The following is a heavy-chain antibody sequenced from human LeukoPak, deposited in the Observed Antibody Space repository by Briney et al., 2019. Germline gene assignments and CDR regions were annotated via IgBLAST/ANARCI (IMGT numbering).Heavy chain of an antibody. V-gene: IGHV3-7*01. J-gene: IGHJ4*02. CDR1: GFTFSSSW. CDR3: ASGTREMATISATGLFDY. CDR2: IKQDGSEK. D-gene: IGHD5-24*01. Sequence: GGSLRLSCAASGFTFSSSWMHWVCQAPEKGLEWVANIKQDGSEKYYVDSVKGRFTISRDNAKNSLYLQMNSLRAEDTAVYYCASGTREMATISATGLFDYWGQGTLVTVSS.